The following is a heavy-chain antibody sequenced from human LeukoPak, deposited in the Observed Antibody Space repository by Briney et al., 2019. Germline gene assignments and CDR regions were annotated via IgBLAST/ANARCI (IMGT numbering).Heavy chain of an antibody. Sequence: SETLSLTCTVSGGSISSYYWSWIRQPLGKGLEWIGYIYYSGSTNYNPSLMSRVTISVDTSKNQFSLKLSSVTAADTAVYYCARDIAVAGNYFDYWGQGTLVTVSS. J-gene: IGHJ4*02. V-gene: IGHV4-59*01. CDR2: IYYSGST. CDR1: GGSISSYY. D-gene: IGHD6-19*01. CDR3: ARDIAVAGNYFDY.